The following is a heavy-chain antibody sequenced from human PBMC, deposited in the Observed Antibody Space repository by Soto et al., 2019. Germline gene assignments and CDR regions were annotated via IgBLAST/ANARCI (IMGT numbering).Heavy chain of an antibody. CDR1: GFTFSSYA. CDR3: ANDYCSSTSCYAKTYGMDV. Sequence: GGSLRLSCAASGFTFSSYAMSWVRQAPGKGLEWVSAISGSGGSTYYADSVKGRFTISRDNSKNTLYLQMNSLRAEDTAVYYCANDYCSSTSCYAKTYGMDVWGQGTTVTVSS. J-gene: IGHJ6*02. CDR2: ISGSGGST. D-gene: IGHD2-2*01. V-gene: IGHV3-23*01.